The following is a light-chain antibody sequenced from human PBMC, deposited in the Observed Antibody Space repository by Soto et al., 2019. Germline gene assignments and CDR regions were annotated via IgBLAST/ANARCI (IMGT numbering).Light chain of an antibody. Sequence: EVLRPQSPATLSVSPGARATLSGRARQSVGSHLAWYQQQPGQAPRPLIYGASTRATGIPARFSGSGCETEFTLPISSLQAEDSAVYVCQQYNNWPTWTFGQGTKVDIK. J-gene: IGKJ1*01. CDR2: GAS. CDR3: QQYNNWPTWT. CDR1: QSVGSH. V-gene: IGKV3-15*01.